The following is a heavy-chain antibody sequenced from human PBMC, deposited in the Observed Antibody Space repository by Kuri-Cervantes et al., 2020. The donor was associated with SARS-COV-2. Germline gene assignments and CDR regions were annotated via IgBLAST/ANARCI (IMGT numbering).Heavy chain of an antibody. CDR2: IYSGGST. Sequence: GGSLRLSCAASGFTVSSNYMSWVRQAPGKGLEWVSVIYSGGSTYYADSVKGRFTISRDNSKNTLYLQMNSLRAEDTAVYYCAKSYDFWSGYYRPYYYYYGMDVWGQGTTVTVSS. V-gene: IGHV3-53*01. CDR3: AKSYDFWSGYYRPYYYYYGMDV. D-gene: IGHD3-3*01. J-gene: IGHJ6*02. CDR1: GFTVSSNY.